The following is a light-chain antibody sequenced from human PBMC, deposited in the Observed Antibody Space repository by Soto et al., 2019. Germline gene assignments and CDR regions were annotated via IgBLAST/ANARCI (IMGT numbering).Light chain of an antibody. V-gene: IGKV3-11*01. CDR1: QTVHSY. CDR3: QQRYDWPPLT. Sequence: EIVLTQSPATLSLSPGDRATPSCRASQTVHSYLAWYQQKPGQAPRLLIYDSSNRATGIPARFSGSGSGTDFTLTISSLEPEDFAVYYCQQRYDWPPLTFGGGTKVDIK. J-gene: IGKJ4*01. CDR2: DSS.